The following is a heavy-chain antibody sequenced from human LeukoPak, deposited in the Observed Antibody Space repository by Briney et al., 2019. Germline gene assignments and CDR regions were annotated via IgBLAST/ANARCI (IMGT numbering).Heavy chain of an antibody. CDR2: IIPIFGTA. CDR1: GGTFSSYA. Sequence: SVKVSCKASGGTFSSYAISWVRQAPGQGLEWMGGIIPIFGTANYAQKFQGRVTITADESTSTAYMELSSLRSEDTAVYYCARDGGSYHGSFDYWGQGTLVTVSS. J-gene: IGHJ4*02. CDR3: ARDGGSYHGSFDY. V-gene: IGHV1-69*13. D-gene: IGHD1-26*01.